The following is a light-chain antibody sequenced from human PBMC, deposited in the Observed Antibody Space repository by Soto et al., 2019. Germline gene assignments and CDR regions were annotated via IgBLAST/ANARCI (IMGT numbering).Light chain of an antibody. CDR1: QSFGTL. Sequence: IVMTQSPATLSVSPGERATLSCRASQSFGTLLACYQQKPGQAPRLLIYAASARATGIPARFSGSGTGTEFTLTISSLQSEDFAIYFCQQYTDLWTFGQGTKVDIK. V-gene: IGKV3-15*01. J-gene: IGKJ1*01. CDR3: QQYTDLWT. CDR2: AAS.